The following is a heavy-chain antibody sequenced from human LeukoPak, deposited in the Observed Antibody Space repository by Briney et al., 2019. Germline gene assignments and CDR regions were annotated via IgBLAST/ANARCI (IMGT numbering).Heavy chain of an antibody. CDR2: INSSGGST. Sequence: ASVKVSCKASGYTFTSYYMHWVRQAPGQGLEWMGIINSSGGSTSYAQKFQGRVTMIRDTSTSTVYMELSSLRSEDTAVYYCARASPTPNYYGSGSYYKHYYYYYMDVWGKGTTVTVSS. CDR3: ARASPTPNYYGSGSYYKHYYYYYMDV. J-gene: IGHJ6*03. V-gene: IGHV1-46*01. D-gene: IGHD3-10*01. CDR1: GYTFTSYY.